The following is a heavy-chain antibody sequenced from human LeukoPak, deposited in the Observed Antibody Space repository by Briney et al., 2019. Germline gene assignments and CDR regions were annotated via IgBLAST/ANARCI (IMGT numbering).Heavy chain of an antibody. CDR2: ISSSGSII. D-gene: IGHD2-15*01. CDR1: GLTVSSDE. CDR3: SRDEMEFTTPEF. Sequence: GGSLRHSFAPSGLTVSSDEMNAGRQAPGKGLEWVSYISSSGSIIYYADFVKGRFTISRDNAKNSLYLQMNSLRAEDTAVYHCSRDEMEFTTPEFGGKGDLVSVSS. V-gene: IGHV3-48*03. J-gene: IGHJ4*02.